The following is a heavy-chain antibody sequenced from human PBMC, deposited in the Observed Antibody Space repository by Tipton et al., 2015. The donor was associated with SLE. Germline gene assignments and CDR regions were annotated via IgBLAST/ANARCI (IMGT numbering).Heavy chain of an antibody. J-gene: IGHJ3*02. Sequence: GLVKPSETLSLTCTLSGGSITSHYWSWIRQPAGKGLEWIVRIYTSGSTNYNPSLKSRVTISLDTFQNHFSLKLSSVTAADTAVYYCARDRRNVFDIWGQGAMVTVSS. CDR2: IYTSGST. V-gene: IGHV4-4*07. CDR1: GGSITSHY. CDR3: ARDRRNVFDI.